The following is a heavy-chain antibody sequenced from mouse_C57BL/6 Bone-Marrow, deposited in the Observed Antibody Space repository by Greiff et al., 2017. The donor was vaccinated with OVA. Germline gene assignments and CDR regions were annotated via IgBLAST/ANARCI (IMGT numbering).Heavy chain of an antibody. J-gene: IGHJ1*03. CDR2: IDPEDGET. Sequence: LVESGAELVKPGASVKLSCTASGFNIKDYYMHWVEQRTEQGLEWIGRIDPEDGETKYAPKFQGKATITADTSSNTAYLQLSSLTSEDTAVYYCARVYYDFYWYFDVWGTGTTVTVSS. V-gene: IGHV14-2*01. D-gene: IGHD2-4*01. CDR1: GFNIKDYY. CDR3: ARVYYDFYWYFDV.